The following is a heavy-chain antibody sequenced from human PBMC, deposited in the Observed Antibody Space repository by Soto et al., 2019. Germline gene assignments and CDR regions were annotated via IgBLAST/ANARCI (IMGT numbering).Heavy chain of an antibody. J-gene: IGHJ4*02. CDR2: IKSKTDGGAT. CDR3: TTGRSPIL. D-gene: IGHD4-17*01. V-gene: IGHV3-15*07. CDR1: GFTFSNVW. Sequence: EVKLVESGGAMVKPGGSLRLSCAASGFTFSNVWMNWVRQAPGKGLEWVGRIKSKTDGGATDYAAPVEGSFTISRDDSKNTMYLQMNSPKTEDTAVYYCTTGRSPILWGQGTLVIVSS.